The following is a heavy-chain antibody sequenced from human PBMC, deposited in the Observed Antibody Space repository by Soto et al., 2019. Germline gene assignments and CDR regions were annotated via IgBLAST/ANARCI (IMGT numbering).Heavy chain of an antibody. CDR3: ARGVEDPTPPWLDT. Sequence: GGSLRLSCAASGFTFGSSSMHWVRQAPGKGLEWVAVISYDGSRKNYPDSVTGRFTISRDNTENTLYLQVNSLRPEETAVYYGARGVEDPTPPWLDTWGQGTLVTVSS. V-gene: IGHV3-30*14. J-gene: IGHJ5*02. D-gene: IGHD2-15*01. CDR2: ISYDGSRK. CDR1: GFTFGSSS.